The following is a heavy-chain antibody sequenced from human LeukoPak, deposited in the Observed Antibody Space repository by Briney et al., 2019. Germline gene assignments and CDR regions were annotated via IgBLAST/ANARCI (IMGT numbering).Heavy chain of an antibody. D-gene: IGHD3-16*01. CDR1: GFTFSSYA. Sequence: GGSLRLPCAASGFTFSSYAMSWVRQAPGKGLEWVSAISGSGGSTYYADSVKGRFTISRDNSKNTLYLQMNSLRAEDTAVYYCANSKLRLRSPFDYWGQGTLVTVSS. CDR3: ANSKLRLRSPFDY. CDR2: ISGSGGST. J-gene: IGHJ4*02. V-gene: IGHV3-23*01.